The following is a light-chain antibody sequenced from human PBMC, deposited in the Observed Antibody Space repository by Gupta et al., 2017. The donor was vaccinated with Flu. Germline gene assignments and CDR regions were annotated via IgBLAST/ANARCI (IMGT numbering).Light chain of an antibody. CDR3: QQSDSTPLT. CDR1: QTISSY. Sequence: PSSLSASVGDRVTITCRASQTISSYVNWYQQKPGKAPKLLIYAASSLQSGVPSRFSGSGSGTDFTLTVSSLQPEDVATYYCQQSDSTPLTFGGGTKVEIK. CDR2: AAS. J-gene: IGKJ4*01. V-gene: IGKV1-39*01.